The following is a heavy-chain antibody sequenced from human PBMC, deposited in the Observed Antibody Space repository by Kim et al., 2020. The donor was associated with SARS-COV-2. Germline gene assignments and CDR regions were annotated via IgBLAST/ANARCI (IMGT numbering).Heavy chain of an antibody. Sequence: NPNPPLKSRVTISVDTSKTPFSLKLGSVTAADTAVYYCAGTVTARRAFDYWGQGTLVTVSS. J-gene: IGHJ4*02. CDR3: AGTVTARRAFDY. D-gene: IGHD4-17*01. V-gene: IGHV4-4*09.